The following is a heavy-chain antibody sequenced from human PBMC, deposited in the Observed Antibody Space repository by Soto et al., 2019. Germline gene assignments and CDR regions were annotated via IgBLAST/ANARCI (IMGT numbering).Heavy chain of an antibody. CDR1: GGSISSSSFY. V-gene: IGHV4-39*01. J-gene: IGHJ4*02. Sequence: QLQLQESGPGLVKPSETLSLTCTVSGGSISSSSFYWGWIRQPPGKGLEVIGTIYYSGDTYYNPSLKSRITISVDTSKNQLSLKLTSVTAADKAVYYCASGGSMVRGVVVVWGQGNLVTVSS. CDR3: ASGGSMVRGVVVV. D-gene: IGHD3-10*01. CDR2: IYYSGDT.